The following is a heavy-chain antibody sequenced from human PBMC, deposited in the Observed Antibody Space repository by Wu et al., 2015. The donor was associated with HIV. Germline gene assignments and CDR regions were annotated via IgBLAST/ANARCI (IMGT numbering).Heavy chain of an antibody. J-gene: IGHJ4*02. Sequence: VQSGAEVEKPGASVKVSCKASDYRFVTYGVTWLRQVPGHRFEWMGWISPYNENIDVAQKFQGRFTMTTDTSTTTAYMELRNLRSDDTAVYFCARGRDVRAQLVLYFLDFWGQGTLVTVSS. D-gene: IGHD3-10*02. CDR1: DYRFVTYG. CDR3: ARGRDVRAQLVLYFLDF. CDR2: ISPYNENI. V-gene: IGHV1-18*01.